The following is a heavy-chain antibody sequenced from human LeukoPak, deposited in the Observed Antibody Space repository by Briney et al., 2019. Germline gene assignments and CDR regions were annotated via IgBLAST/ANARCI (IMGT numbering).Heavy chain of an antibody. D-gene: IGHD2-21*02. Sequence: GASVKVSCKASGYTFTSYGISWVRQAPGQGLEWMGWISAYNGNTNYAQKLQGRVTMTTDTSTSTAYMELRSLRSDDTAVYYCAREAYCGGDCYHFQHWGQGTLVTVSS. CDR2: ISAYNGNT. CDR3: AREAYCGGDCYHFQH. J-gene: IGHJ1*01. V-gene: IGHV1-18*01. CDR1: GYTFTSYG.